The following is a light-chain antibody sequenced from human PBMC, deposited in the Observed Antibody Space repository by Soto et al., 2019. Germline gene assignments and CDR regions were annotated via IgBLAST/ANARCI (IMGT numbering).Light chain of an antibody. CDR2: GAS. J-gene: IGKJ5*01. Sequence: ILLTQSPGTLSLSPGERATLSWMASQSVSSNYLAWYQQKAGQAPRLLSYGASSRATGIPDRFSGSGSGTEFTLTINRLQPEDFELYYCQQYGDSPVTFGQGTRLEIK. CDR3: QQYGDSPVT. CDR1: QSVSSNY. V-gene: IGKV3-20*01.